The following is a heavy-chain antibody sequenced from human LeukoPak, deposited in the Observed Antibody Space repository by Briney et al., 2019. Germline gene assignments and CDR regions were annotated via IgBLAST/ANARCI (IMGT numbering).Heavy chain of an antibody. J-gene: IGHJ5*02. CDR2: ISAYNGNT. CDR1: GYTFTSYG. V-gene: IGHV1-18*04. CDR3: ARDRLGDYSNYNWFDP. D-gene: IGHD4-11*01. Sequence: ASVKVSCKASGYTFTSYGISWVRQAPGQGLEWMGWISAYNGNTNYAQKLQGRVTMTTDTSTSTAYMELRSLRSDDTAVYYCARDRLGDYSNYNWFDPWGQGTLVTVSS.